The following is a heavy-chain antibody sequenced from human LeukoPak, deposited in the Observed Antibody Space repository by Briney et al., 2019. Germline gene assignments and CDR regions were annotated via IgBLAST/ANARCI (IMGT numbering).Heavy chain of an antibody. D-gene: IGHD3-3*01. Sequence: ASVKVSCKASGYTFTSYGISWVRQAPGQGLEWMGWISAYNGNTNYAQKLQGRVTMTTDTSTSTAYMELRSLRSDDTAVYYCARERSITIFGVVIHYYYYGMDVWGQGTTVTVFS. V-gene: IGHV1-18*01. J-gene: IGHJ6*02. CDR3: ARERSITIFGVVIHYYYYGMDV. CDR1: GYTFTSYG. CDR2: ISAYNGNT.